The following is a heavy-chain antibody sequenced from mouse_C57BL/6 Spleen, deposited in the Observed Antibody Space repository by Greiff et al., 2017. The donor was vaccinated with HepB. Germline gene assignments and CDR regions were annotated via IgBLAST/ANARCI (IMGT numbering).Heavy chain of an antibody. Sequence: QVQLQQSGAELVRPGASVTLSCKASGYTFTDYEMHWVKQTPVHGLEWIGAIDPETGGTAYNQKFKGKAILTADKSSSTAYMALRSLTSEDSAVYYCTRGIPITAFDYWGQGTTLTVSS. CDR2: IDPETGGT. CDR1: GYTFTDYE. D-gene: IGHD1-1*01. J-gene: IGHJ2*01. V-gene: IGHV1-15*01. CDR3: TRGIPITAFDY.